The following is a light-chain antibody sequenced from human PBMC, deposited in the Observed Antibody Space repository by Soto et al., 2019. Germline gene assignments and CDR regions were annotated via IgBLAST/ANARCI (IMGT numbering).Light chain of an antibody. CDR2: DAS. CDR3: HQYNNWPRT. CDR1: QTVRNN. V-gene: IGKV3-15*01. J-gene: IGKJ1*01. Sequence: EFVLTQSPGTLSLSPGERATLSCRASQTVRNNYLEGYQQKPGQDQRLLIYDASSRAAGIPGRFSGVVSGTEFTLTINGLESEDFAVYYCHQYNNWPRTFGQGTKVDIK.